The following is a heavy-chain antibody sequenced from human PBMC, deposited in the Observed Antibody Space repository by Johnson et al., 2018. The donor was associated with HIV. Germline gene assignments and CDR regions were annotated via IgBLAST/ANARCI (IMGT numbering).Heavy chain of an antibody. CDR1: GFTFSSYD. CDR3: ARAYLRGEGYAFDI. V-gene: IGHV3-13*01. Sequence: VQLVESGGGLVQPGGSLRLSCAASGFTFSSYDMHWVRQATGKCLEWVSAIGTAGDTYYPGSVKGRFTISRENAKNSLYLQMNSLRAGDTAVYYCARAYLRGEGYAFDIWGQGTMVTVSS. D-gene: IGHD3-10*01. J-gene: IGHJ3*02. CDR2: IGTAGDT.